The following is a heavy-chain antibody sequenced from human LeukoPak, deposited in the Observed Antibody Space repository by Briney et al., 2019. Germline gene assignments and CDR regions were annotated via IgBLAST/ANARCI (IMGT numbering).Heavy chain of an antibody. CDR3: ARDQYDTWSRRGNFDS. J-gene: IGHJ4*02. V-gene: IGHV3-7*03. CDR1: GFTFGKYW. CDR2: IKLDESEK. Sequence: HPGGSLRLSCVASGFTFGKYWMSWVRQAPGKGLEWVANIKLDESEKNYVDSVKGRFTISRDNTKNSLYLQMNSLRVEDTAVFYCARDQYDTWSRRGNFDSWGQGTLVIVSS. D-gene: IGHD3-3*01.